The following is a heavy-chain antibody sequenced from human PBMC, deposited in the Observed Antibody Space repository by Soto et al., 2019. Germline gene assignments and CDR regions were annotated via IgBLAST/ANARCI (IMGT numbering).Heavy chain of an antibody. V-gene: IGHV3-9*01. CDR2: ISWNSANI. D-gene: IGHD6-13*01. Sequence: EAQMVESGGGLVQPGGSLRLSCTASGFTFDDYAMHWVRQGPGKGLEWVSGISWNSANIFYVDSVKGRFAISRDNAKNSLYLQMNSLRAEDTAVYYCARVELAHDYWGQGTLVTVSS. CDR3: ARVELAHDY. CDR1: GFTFDDYA. J-gene: IGHJ4*02.